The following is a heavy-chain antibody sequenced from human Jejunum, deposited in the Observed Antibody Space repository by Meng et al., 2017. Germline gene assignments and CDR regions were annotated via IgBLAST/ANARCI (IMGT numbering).Heavy chain of an antibody. CDR3: ARDWFASLAD. V-gene: IGHV3-72*01. CDR1: GFKFSDPY. D-gene: IGHD3-10*01. Sequence: EGQLVESGGGLVQPGGSLRLSCAASGFKFSDPYMNWVRQAPGKGLEWVGRIKNKRDSYTADYAASVKGRFTISRDDSENSLFLQMNSLRTEDTAVYYCARDWFASLADWGQGTLVTVSS. CDR2: IKNKRDSYTA. J-gene: IGHJ4*02.